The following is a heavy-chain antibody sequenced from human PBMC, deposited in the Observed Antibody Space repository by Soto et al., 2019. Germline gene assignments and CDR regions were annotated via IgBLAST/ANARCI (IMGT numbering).Heavy chain of an antibody. Sequence: QVQLVQSGAEVKKPGASVKVSCKTSGYTFTSYHISWVRQAPGQGLEWMGWISAYNTNTNYAQKFQGIVTMTTDTLTGSAYIELRSLRSDDTAVYYSARDTPPTDYWGQGTLVNVSS. CDR2: ISAYNTNT. CDR3: ARDTPPTDY. V-gene: IGHV1-18*01. CDR1: GYTFTSYH. J-gene: IGHJ4*02.